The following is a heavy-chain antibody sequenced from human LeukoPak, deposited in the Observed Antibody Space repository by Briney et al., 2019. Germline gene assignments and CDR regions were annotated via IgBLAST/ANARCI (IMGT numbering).Heavy chain of an antibody. V-gene: IGHV1-18*01. D-gene: IGHD6-13*01. CDR3: ARARIAAATGWFDP. Sequence: ASVKVSCKASGYTFTSYGISWVRQAPGQGLEWMGWISAYNGNTSYAQKLQGRVTMTTDTSTSTAYMELRSLRSDDTAVYYCARARIAAATGWFDPWGQGTLVTVSS. CDR2: ISAYNGNT. J-gene: IGHJ5*02. CDR1: GYTFTSYG.